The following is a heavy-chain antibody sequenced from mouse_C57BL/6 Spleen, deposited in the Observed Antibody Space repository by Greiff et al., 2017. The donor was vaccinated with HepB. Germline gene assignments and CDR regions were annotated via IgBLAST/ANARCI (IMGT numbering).Heavy chain of an antibody. CDR2: ISSGSSTI. D-gene: IGHD1-1*01. V-gene: IGHV5-17*01. J-gene: IGHJ4*01. CDR3: ARNDYGPPMDY. Sequence: EVHLVESGGGLVKPGGSLKLSCAASGFTFSDYGMHWVRQAPEEGLEWVAYISSGSSTIYYADTVKGRFTISRDNAKNTLFLQMTSLRSEDTAMYYCARNDYGPPMDYWAKGPSATVP. CDR1: GFTFSDYG.